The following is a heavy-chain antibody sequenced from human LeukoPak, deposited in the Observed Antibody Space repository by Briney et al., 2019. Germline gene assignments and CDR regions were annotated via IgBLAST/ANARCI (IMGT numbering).Heavy chain of an antibody. J-gene: IGHJ5*02. CDR1: GGSISSSSYY. D-gene: IGHD3-3*01. Sequence: SETLSLTYTVSGGSISSSSYYWGWIRQPPGKGLEWIGSIYYSGSTYYNPSLKSRVTISVDTSKSQFSLKLSSVTAADTAVYYCARHSGNFWSGYFRHWFDPWGQGTLVTVSS. V-gene: IGHV4-39*01. CDR3: ARHSGNFWSGYFRHWFDP. CDR2: IYYSGST.